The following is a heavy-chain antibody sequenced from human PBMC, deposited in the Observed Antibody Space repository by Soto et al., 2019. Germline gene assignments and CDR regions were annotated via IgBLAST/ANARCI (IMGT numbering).Heavy chain of an antibody. D-gene: IGHD6-13*01. J-gene: IGHJ4*02. V-gene: IGHV3-15*01. CDR1: GFTFSNAW. CDR2: IKSKTDGGTT. Sequence: GGSLRLSCAASGFTFSNAWMSWVRQAPGKGLECVGRIKSKTDGGTTDYAAPVKGGFTISRDDSKNTLDLQMNSLKTEDSAVYYCTTGLGIFDDWGQGTLVTVSS. CDR3: TTGLGIFDD.